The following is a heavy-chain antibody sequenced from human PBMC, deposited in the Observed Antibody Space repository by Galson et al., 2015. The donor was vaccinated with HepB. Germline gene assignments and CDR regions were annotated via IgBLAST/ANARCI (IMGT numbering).Heavy chain of an antibody. CDR2: ISYDGSIT. CDR3: SVGQYYYDNGLFHQ. CDR1: GFPFSGYT. Sequence: SLRLSCAASGFPFSGYTMHWVRQAPGKGLEWVALISYDGSITDYAESVKGRFTISRDNSKNTLYLQLNRLRLDDTATFYCSVGQYYYDNGLFHQWGQGTLVTVSS. D-gene: IGHD3-22*01. J-gene: IGHJ4*02. V-gene: IGHV3-30*04.